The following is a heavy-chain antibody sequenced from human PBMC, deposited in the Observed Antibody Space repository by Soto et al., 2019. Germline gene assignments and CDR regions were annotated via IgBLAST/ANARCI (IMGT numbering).Heavy chain of an antibody. J-gene: IGHJ4*02. D-gene: IGHD3-16*01. CDR3: AKDVDFGGGLYTNYFDY. V-gene: IGHV3-23*01. CDR2: ISGNGGSA. CDR1: GCTLSYHA. Sequence: GGSLSLSSVASGCTLSYHAISWGRQAPGKVLEWVSAISGNGGSAYYVASVRGRFTISRDNSNNTLYLQMNSLRAEDTAVYYCAKDVDFGGGLYTNYFDYGGRGALVT.